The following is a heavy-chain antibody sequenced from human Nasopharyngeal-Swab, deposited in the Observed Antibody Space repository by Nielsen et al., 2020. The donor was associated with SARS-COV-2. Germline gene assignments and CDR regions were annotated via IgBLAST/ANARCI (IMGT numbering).Heavy chain of an antibody. V-gene: IGHV3-33*01. J-gene: IGHJ6*04. Sequence: GESLKISCVASGFTFSTYGMHWVRQAPGKGLEWVAVIWFDGTNTYYSDSVKGRFTISRDDSKNTLYLQMNSLRAEDTAVYYCARDQNYGDYAMDLWDRGTTVTVSS. CDR2: IWFDGTNT. CDR1: GFTFSTYG. D-gene: IGHD4-17*01. CDR3: ARDQNYGDYAMDL.